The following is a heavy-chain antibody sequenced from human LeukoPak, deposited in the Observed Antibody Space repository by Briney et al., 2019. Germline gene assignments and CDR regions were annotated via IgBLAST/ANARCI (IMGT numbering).Heavy chain of an antibody. CDR2: ISSSSSYI. D-gene: IGHD1-26*01. CDR3: ARDQAGGSYLGPSDTDAFDI. V-gene: IGHV3-21*01. Sequence: PGGSLRLSCAASGFTFSSYAMSWVRQAPGKGLEWVSSISSSSSYIYYADSVKGRFTISRDNAKNSLYLQMNSLRAEDTAVYYCARDQAGGSYLGPSDTDAFDIWGQGTMVTVSS. J-gene: IGHJ3*02. CDR1: GFTFSSYA.